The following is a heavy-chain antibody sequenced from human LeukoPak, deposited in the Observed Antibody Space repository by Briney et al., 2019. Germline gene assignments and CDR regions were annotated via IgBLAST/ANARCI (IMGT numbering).Heavy chain of an antibody. V-gene: IGHV3-30*02. CDR1: GFTFSSYG. D-gene: IGHD2/OR15-2a*01. CDR3: ANGFSDHYYYYMDV. CDR2: IRYDGSNK. Sequence: PGGSLRLSCAASGFTFSSYGMHWVRQAPGKGLEWVAFIRYDGSNKYYADSVKGRFTISRDNSKNTLYLQMNSLRAEDTAVYYCANGFSDHYYYYMDVWGKGTTVTVSS. J-gene: IGHJ6*03.